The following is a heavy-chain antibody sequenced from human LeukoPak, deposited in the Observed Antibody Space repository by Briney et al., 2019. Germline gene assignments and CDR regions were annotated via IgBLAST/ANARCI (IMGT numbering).Heavy chain of an antibody. D-gene: IGHD5-12*01. V-gene: IGHV3-23*01. CDR3: AKAGIVATITPYYSYYMDV. CDR2: ISGSGGST. J-gene: IGHJ6*03. Sequence: GGTLRLSCAASGFTFSSYGMSWVRQAPGKGLEWVSAISGSGGSTYYADSVKGRFTISRDNSKNTLYLQMNSLRAEDTAVYYCAKAGIVATITPYYSYYMDVWGKGTTVTISS. CDR1: GFTFSSYG.